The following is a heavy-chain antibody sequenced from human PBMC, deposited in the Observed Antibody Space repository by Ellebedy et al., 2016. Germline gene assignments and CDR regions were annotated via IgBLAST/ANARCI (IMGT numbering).Heavy chain of an antibody. V-gene: IGHV3-7*01. Sequence: GGSLRLSCAASGFTFSTYWMNRVRQAPGKGLEWVANIKQDGSQKYYVDSVKGRFTISRDNAKNSLYLQMNSLRAEDTAVYYCARAYTIDDYWGQGTLVTVSS. CDR1: GFTFSTYW. CDR3: ARAYTIDDY. CDR2: IKQDGSQK. D-gene: IGHD3-16*01. J-gene: IGHJ4*02.